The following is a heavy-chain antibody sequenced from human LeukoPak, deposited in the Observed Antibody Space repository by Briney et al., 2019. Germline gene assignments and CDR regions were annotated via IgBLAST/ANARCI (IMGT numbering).Heavy chain of an antibody. Sequence: GESLKISCKGSGYSFTSYWIGWVRQMPGKGLEWMGIIYPGDSDTRYSPSFQGQVTISADKSNSTAYLQWSSLKASDTAMYYCARTYYYDSSGYHYFDYWGQGTLVTVSS. D-gene: IGHD3-22*01. V-gene: IGHV5-51*01. J-gene: IGHJ4*02. CDR1: GYSFTSYW. CDR2: IYPGDSDT. CDR3: ARTYYYDSSGYHYFDY.